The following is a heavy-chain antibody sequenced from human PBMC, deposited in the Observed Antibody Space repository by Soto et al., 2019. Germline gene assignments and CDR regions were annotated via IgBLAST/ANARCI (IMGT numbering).Heavy chain of an antibody. J-gene: IGHJ3*02. D-gene: IGHD3-10*01. Sequence: GGARRLPFGGSGVTFSRYAHSVGRQAPGMGTEWVSAISGSGGSTYYADSVKGRFTISRDNSKNTLYLQMNSLRAEDTAVYYCAKTMLWFGELLSAFDIWGQGTMVTVSS. V-gene: IGHV3-23*01. CDR3: AKTMLWFGELLSAFDI. CDR1: GVTFSRYA. CDR2: ISGSGGST.